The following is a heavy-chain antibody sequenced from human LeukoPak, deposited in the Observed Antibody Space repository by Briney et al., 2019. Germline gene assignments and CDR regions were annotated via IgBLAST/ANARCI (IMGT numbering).Heavy chain of an antibody. CDR3: ARAGVTNLLGETYWYFDL. Sequence: GGSLRLSCAGSGLTFSKSWMSWVRQAPGKGLQWVANIKEDESEKDYVDSVKGRFTISRDNAENSLYLQMNSLRAEDTAVYSCARAGVTNLLGETYWYFDLWGRGTLVTVSS. V-gene: IGHV3-7*01. CDR1: GLTFSKSW. J-gene: IGHJ2*01. D-gene: IGHD1-26*01. CDR2: IKEDESEK.